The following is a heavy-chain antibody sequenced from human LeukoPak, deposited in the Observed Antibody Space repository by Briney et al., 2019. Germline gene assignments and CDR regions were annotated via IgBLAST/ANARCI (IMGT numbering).Heavy chain of an antibody. CDR1: GFTVSSNY. D-gene: IGHD3-22*01. J-gene: IGHJ4*02. CDR2: ISWNSGSI. Sequence: PGGSLRLSCAASGFTVSSNYMSWVRQAPGKGLEWVSGISWNSGSIGYADSVKGRFTISRDNAKNSLYLQMNSLRAEDTALYYCAKDGGYDSSGYYLNWGQGTLVTVSS. CDR3: AKDGGYDSSGYYLN. V-gene: IGHV3-9*01.